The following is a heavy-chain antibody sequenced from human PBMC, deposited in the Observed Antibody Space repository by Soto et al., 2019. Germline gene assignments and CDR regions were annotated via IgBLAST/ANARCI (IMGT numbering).Heavy chain of an antibody. CDR1: GFTFTTYA. V-gene: IGHV3-23*01. J-gene: IGHJ4*02. CDR2: VGRSGDDT. Sequence: EVQLLESGGDWVQPGGSLRLSCVASGFTFTTYAMSWVRQAPDKGLEWVSSVGRSGDDTYYADSVKGRLTISRDNSKNTLYLQMNSLRGEDTAVYYCAFSYHCDYWGQGTLVTVSS. CDR3: AFSYHCDY.